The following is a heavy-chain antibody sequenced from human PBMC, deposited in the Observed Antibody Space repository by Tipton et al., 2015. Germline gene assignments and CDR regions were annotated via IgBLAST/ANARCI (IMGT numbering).Heavy chain of an antibody. CDR2: INDSGKS. V-gene: IGHV4-34*01. CDR1: GGSFSGYY. Sequence: LRLSCAVYGGSFSGYYWSWIRQTPGEGLEWIGEINDSGKSNYNPSLKSRVTISVDTSKTQFSLKMSSVTASDTAVYYCARARGRHGGLFDSWGQGILVTVSS. J-gene: IGHJ4*02. CDR3: ARARGRHGGLFDS. D-gene: IGHD4-23*01.